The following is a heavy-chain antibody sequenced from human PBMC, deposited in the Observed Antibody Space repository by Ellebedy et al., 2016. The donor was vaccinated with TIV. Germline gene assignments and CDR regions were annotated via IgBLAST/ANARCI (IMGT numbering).Heavy chain of an antibody. CDR3: ARCTAAGTVHWFAP. J-gene: IGHJ5*02. D-gene: IGHD6-13*01. CDR2: INHSGST. Sequence: SETLSLTXAVYGASFSHYYWSWIRQAPGKGLEWIGEINHSGSTIYNPSLKGRVTISVDRSKNQFSLKLSSVTAADTALYYCARCTAAGTVHWFAPWGQGTLVTVSS. CDR1: GASFSHYY. V-gene: IGHV4-34*01.